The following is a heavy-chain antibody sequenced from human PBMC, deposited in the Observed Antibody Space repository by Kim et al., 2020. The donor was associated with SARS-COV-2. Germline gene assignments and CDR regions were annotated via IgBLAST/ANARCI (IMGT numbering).Heavy chain of an antibody. J-gene: IGHJ6*02. D-gene: IGHD3-16*01. CDR2: IYYSGDT. CDR3: VTPTRMGTTGGCVYYYYGVDV. V-gene: IGHV4-39*07. CDR1: GGSISNTSYS. Sequence: SETLSHTCTVSGGSISNTSYSWGWIRQPPGMGLDWIGTIYYSGDTFYNPSLKSRVTISLDTSKSHFSLRLSSVTAADTGVYYCVTPTRMGTTGGCVYYYYGVDVWGRGTAVTVSS.